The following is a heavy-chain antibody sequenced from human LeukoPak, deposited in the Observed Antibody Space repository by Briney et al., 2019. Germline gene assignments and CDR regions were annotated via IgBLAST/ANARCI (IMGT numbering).Heavy chain of an antibody. J-gene: IGHJ3*02. CDR2: IYTGGST. D-gene: IGHD4-23*01. V-gene: IGHV3-53*01. Sequence: GGSLRLSCAASGFTFSSYGMHWVRQAPGKGLEWVSVIYTGGSTYYTDSVKGRFTISRDNSKNTLYLQMNSLRAEDTAVYYCARVDYGGNSDLAFDIWGQGTMVTVSS. CDR1: GFTFSSYG. CDR3: ARVDYGGNSDLAFDI.